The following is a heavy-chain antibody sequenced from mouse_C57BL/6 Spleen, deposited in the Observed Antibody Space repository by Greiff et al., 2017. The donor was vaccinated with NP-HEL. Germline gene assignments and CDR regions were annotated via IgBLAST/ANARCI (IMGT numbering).Heavy chain of an antibody. J-gene: IGHJ2*01. CDR3: ARNWDYFDY. Sequence: EVQLQQSGGGLVKPGGSLKLSCAASGFTFSDYGMHWVRQAPEKGLEWVAYISSGSSTVYYADTVKGRFTNSRDNANNTLFLQMTSLRSEDTAMYYYARNWDYFDYWGQGTTLTVSS. CDR2: ISSGSSTV. V-gene: IGHV5-17*01. D-gene: IGHD4-1*01. CDR1: GFTFSDYG.